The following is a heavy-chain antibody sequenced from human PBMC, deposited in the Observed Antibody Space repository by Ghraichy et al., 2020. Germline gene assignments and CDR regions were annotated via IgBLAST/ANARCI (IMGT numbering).Heavy chain of an antibody. V-gene: IGHV4-59*02. J-gene: IGHJ6*02. Sequence: SQTLSLTCNVSGASVKSYYWTWIRQPPGKGLEWIGYIYYSGSTIYNPSLKGRVTMSLERSRDQFSLRLDSVTDADTAIYYCARVALATVTTFVSPYQFSGMGVWGPGTTVTVSS. CDR3: ARVALATVTTFVSPYQFSGMGV. CDR2: IYYSGST. D-gene: IGHD4-17*01. CDR1: GASVKSYY.